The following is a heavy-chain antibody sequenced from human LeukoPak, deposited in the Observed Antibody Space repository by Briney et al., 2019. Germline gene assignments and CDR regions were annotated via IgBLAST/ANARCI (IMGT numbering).Heavy chain of an antibody. V-gene: IGHV1-18*01. J-gene: IGHJ3*02. CDR3: ARDQSVRLLQTSSTYFKHVFAI. CDR2: ISAYNVNA. CDR1: GYTFTNYG. D-gene: IGHD6-13*01. Sequence: ASVKVSCKTSGYTFTNYGISWVRQAPGLGLEWMGWISAYNVNANYAQKVQGRVTMTTDTSTSTAYMELRSLRFDDTAVYHCARDQSVRLLQTSSTYFKHVFAIWGQGSMVTVSS.